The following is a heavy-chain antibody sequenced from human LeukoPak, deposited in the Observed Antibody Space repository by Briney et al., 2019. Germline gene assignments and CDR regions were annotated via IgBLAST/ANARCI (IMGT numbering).Heavy chain of an antibody. Sequence: ASVKVSCKASGYTFTEYYMHWVRQAPGQGLEWMGWINPNSGGTNYAQKFQGRVTMTRDTSISTAYMELSRLRSDDTAVYYCARDYYDSSGSRSYWGQGTLSPSPQ. CDR3: ARDYYDSSGSRSY. J-gene: IGHJ4*02. CDR1: GYTFTEYY. CDR2: INPNSGGT. V-gene: IGHV1-2*02. D-gene: IGHD3-22*01.